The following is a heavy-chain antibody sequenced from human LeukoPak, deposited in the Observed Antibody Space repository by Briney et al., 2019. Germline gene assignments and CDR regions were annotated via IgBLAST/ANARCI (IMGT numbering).Heavy chain of an antibody. Sequence: GSVKVSCKASGYTFTGYYMHWVRQAPGQGLEWMGWINPNSGGTNYAQKFQGRVTMTRDTSISTAYMELSRLRSDDTAVYYCARAGGKQWLGYYYYGMDVRGQGPRVTVSS. V-gene: IGHV1-2*02. CDR3: ARAGGKQWLGYYYYGMDV. J-gene: IGHJ6*02. CDR2: INPNSGGT. D-gene: IGHD6-19*01. CDR1: GYTFTGYY.